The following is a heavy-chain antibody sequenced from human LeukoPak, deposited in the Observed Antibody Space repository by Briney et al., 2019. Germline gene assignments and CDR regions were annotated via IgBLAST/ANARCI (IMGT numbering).Heavy chain of an antibody. J-gene: IGHJ4*02. CDR1: GISLSNYA. CDR2: IRERGGST. D-gene: IGHD3-10*01. V-gene: IGHV3-23*01. Sequence: PGGSLRLSCVVSGISLSNYAMTWVRQAPGKGLEWVSYIRERGGSTTYADSVKGRFTISRDTSLNTLYLQMNNLRVEDTAVYFCAKRGVVIRGILVIGYHQEAYHYDFWGQGVLVTVSS. CDR3: AKRGVVIRGILVIGYHQEAYHYDF.